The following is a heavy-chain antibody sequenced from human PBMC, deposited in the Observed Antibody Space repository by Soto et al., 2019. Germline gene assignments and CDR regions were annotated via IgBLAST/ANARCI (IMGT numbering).Heavy chain of an antibody. J-gene: IGHJ3*02. D-gene: IGHD3-3*01. Sequence: ASVKVSCKASGYTFTSYDINWVRQATGQGLEWMGWMNPNSGNTGYAQKSQGRVTMTRNTSISTAYMELSSLRSEDTAMYYCARLAADFDAFDIWGQGTMVTVSS. CDR1: GYTFTSYD. CDR2: MNPNSGNT. V-gene: IGHV1-8*01. CDR3: ARLAADFDAFDI.